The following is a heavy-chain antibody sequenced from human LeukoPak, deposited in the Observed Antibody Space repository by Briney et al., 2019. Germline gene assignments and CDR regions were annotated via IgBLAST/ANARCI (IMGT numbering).Heavy chain of an antibody. CDR1: GFTVSSNY. CDR2: IYSGGST. CDR3: ARDTQWLRFIGYFDY. Sequence: GGSLRLSCAASGFTVSSNYMSWVRQAPGKGLEWVSVIYSGGSTYYADSVKGRFTISRDNSKNTLYLQMNSLRAEDTAVYYCARDTQWLRFIGYFDYWGQGTLVTVSS. D-gene: IGHD5-12*01. V-gene: IGHV3-66*01. J-gene: IGHJ4*02.